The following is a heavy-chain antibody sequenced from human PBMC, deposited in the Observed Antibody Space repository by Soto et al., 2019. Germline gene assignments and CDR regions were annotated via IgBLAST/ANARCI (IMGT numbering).Heavy chain of an antibody. CDR1: GFTFSSYA. D-gene: IGHD6-13*01. J-gene: IGHJ3*02. CDR3: AKVRNPYSSISLAFDI. V-gene: IGHV3-23*01. Sequence: GGSLRLSCAASGFTFSSYAMSWVRQAPGKGLEWVSAISGSGGNTYYADSVKGRFTISRDNSKNTLYLQMNSLRAEDTAVYYCAKVRNPYSSISLAFDIWGQGTMVTVSS. CDR2: ISGSGGNT.